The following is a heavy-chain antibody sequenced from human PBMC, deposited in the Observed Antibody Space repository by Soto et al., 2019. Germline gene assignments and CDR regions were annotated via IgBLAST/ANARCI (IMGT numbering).Heavy chain of an antibody. J-gene: IGHJ4*02. D-gene: IGHD3-10*01. V-gene: IGHV4-59*01. CDR3: ARDPTYYYGSGSSI. CDR2: IYYSGST. CDR1: GGSISSYY. Sequence: SETLSLTCTVSGGSISSYYWGWILQPPGKGLEWIGYIYYSGSTNYNPSLKSRVTISVDTSKNQFSLKLSSVTAADTAVYYCARDPTYYYGSGSSIWGQGTLVTVSS.